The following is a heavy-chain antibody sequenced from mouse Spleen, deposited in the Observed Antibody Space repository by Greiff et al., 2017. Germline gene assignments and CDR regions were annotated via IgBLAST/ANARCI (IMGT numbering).Heavy chain of an antibody. CDR3: TRCYYSYYSWFAY. CDR2: IYPGDGDT. CDR1: GYAFSSSW. V-gene: IGHV1-82*01. D-gene: IGHD2-12*01. J-gene: IGHJ3*01. Sequence: QVQLQQSGPELVKPGASVKISCKASGYAFSSSWMNWVKQRPGKGLEWIGRIYPGDGDTNYNGKFKGKATLTADKSSSTAYMELRSLTSEDSAVYYCTRCYYSYYSWFAYWGQGTLVTVSA.